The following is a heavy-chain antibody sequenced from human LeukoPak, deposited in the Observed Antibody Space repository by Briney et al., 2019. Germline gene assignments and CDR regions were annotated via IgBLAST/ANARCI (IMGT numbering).Heavy chain of an antibody. Sequence: SETLSLTCAVYGGSFSDHYWSWIRQPPGKGLEWIGYIYHSGSTYYNPSLKSRVTISVDRSKNQFSLKLSSVTAADTAVYYCARDSRGGGPDFDYWGQGTLVTVSS. D-gene: IGHD3-16*01. CDR3: ARDSRGGGPDFDY. CDR2: IYHSGST. V-gene: IGHV4-34*01. CDR1: GGSFSDHY. J-gene: IGHJ4*02.